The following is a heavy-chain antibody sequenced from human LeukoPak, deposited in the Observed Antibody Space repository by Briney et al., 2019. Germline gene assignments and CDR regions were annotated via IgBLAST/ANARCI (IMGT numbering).Heavy chain of an antibody. Sequence: GGSLRLSCTASGFSFSGHWMHWARQLPGKGLVWVSRISLTGSTTSYADSVKGRFTVSRDNAKNTLYLQMNSLRAEDTAVYYCAEDGPSARERFDYWGQGTLVTVSS. CDR2: ISLTGSTT. CDR1: GFSFSGHW. CDR3: AEDGPSARERFDY. J-gene: IGHJ4*02. D-gene: IGHD5-24*01. V-gene: IGHV3-74*01.